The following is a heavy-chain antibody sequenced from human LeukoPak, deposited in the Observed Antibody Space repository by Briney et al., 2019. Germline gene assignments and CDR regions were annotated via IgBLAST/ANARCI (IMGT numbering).Heavy chain of an antibody. D-gene: IGHD4-17*01. CDR2: ISADGDRT. V-gene: IGHV3-23*01. CDR1: GFTFSNYA. CDR3: VKDDTVTSSFDY. J-gene: IGHJ4*02. Sequence: GGSLRLSCAVSGFTFSNYAMSWVRQAPGKGLNWVSSISADGDRTYSADSVKGRFSISRDNSKNTLSLQSNSLRVEDTAVYYCVKDDTVTSSFDYWGQGTLITVSS.